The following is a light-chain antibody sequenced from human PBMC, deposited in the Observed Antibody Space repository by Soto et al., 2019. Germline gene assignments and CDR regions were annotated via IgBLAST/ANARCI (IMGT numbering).Light chain of an antibody. Sequence: QAVVTQPPSVSGAPGQRVTISCTGSSSNIGAGYDVHWYQRLPGTAPKVLIYNNNNRPSGVPDRFSGSKSGTSASLAITGLQAEDEADYYCQCYDSSLSGSYVFGTGTKLTVL. J-gene: IGLJ1*01. V-gene: IGLV1-40*01. CDR3: QCYDSSLSGSYV. CDR1: SSNIGAGYD. CDR2: NNN.